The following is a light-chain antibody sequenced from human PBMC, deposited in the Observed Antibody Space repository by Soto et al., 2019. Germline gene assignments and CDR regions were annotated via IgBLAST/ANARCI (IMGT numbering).Light chain of an antibody. Sequence: DIQLTQSPSAMSASVGDRVTITCRASQAISHYLAWFQQKPGKVPERLIYAASSLEGGVPSRFSGSGSGTEFTLTISSLQPEDFATYYCLQHKSYPYTFGQGTKLEIK. J-gene: IGKJ2*01. CDR2: AAS. CDR3: LQHKSYPYT. V-gene: IGKV1-17*03. CDR1: QAISHY.